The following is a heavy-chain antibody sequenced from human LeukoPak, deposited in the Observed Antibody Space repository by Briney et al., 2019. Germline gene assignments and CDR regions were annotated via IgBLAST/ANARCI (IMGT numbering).Heavy chain of an antibody. CDR3: ATGDIVATILRWNAFDI. V-gene: IGHV1-46*01. CDR2: INPSGGST. D-gene: IGHD5-12*01. J-gene: IGHJ3*02. CDR1: GYTFTSYY. Sequence: ASVKVSCKASGYTFTSYYMHWVRQAPGQGLEWMGIINPSGGSTSYAQKFQGRVTMTKDTSTDTAYMELTSLRSEDTAVYYCATGDIVATILRWNAFDIWGQGTMVTVSS.